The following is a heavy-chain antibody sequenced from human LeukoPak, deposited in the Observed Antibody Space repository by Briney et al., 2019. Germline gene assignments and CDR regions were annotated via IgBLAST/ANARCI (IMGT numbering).Heavy chain of an antibody. V-gene: IGHV3-30*02. Sequence: GGSLRLSCAASGFTFSSYDIHWVRQAPGKGLEWVAFIRYDGSNKYYADSVKGRFTISRDNSKNTLYLQMNSLRAEDTAVYYCAKEDIVVVTAILYYFDYWGQGTLVTVSS. D-gene: IGHD2-21*02. J-gene: IGHJ4*02. CDR3: AKEDIVVVTAILYYFDY. CDR2: IRYDGSNK. CDR1: GFTFSSYD.